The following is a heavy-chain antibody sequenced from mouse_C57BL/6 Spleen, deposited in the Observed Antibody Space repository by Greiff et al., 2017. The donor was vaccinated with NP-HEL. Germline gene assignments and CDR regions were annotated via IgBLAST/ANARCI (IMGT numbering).Heavy chain of an antibody. D-gene: IGHD2-3*01. CDR2: IYPGSGST. Sequence: VQLQQPGAELVKPGASVKMSCKASGYTFTSYWITWVKQRPGQGLEWIGDIYPGSGSTNYNEKFKSKATLTVDTSTSTAYMQLSSLTSEDSAVYYCARFDGYHYYYAMDYWGQGTSVTVSS. CDR1: GYTFTSYW. V-gene: IGHV1-55*01. J-gene: IGHJ4*01. CDR3: ARFDGYHYYYAMDY.